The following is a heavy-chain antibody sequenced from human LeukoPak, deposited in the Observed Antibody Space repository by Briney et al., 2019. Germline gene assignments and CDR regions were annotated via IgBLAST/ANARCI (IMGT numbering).Heavy chain of an antibody. CDR1: GFTFNTYS. V-gene: IGHV3-48*01. J-gene: IGHJ4*02. CDR3: ASGVGTTGTGY. CDR2: ISRSSATI. D-gene: IGHD1-1*01. Sequence: GGSLRLSCAASGFTFNTYSMNWVRQAPGKGLEWLSYISRSSATIYYADSVKGRFTISRDNVKNSLYLQMNSLRGEDTAVYYCASGVGTTGTGYWGQGTRVTVSS.